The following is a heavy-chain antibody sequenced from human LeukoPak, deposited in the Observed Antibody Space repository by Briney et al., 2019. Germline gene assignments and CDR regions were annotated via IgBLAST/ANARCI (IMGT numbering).Heavy chain of an antibody. Sequence: PGGSLRLSCVGSGFTFSNYLMTWVRQAPGKGLEWVSFISSTGGTIYYADAVKGRFTVSRDNAKNSLLLQMNSLRAEDTALYYCARGYSRAAFDIWGQGTMVTVSS. D-gene: IGHD2-15*01. J-gene: IGHJ3*02. CDR3: ARGYSRAAFDI. CDR2: ISSTGGTI. V-gene: IGHV3-48*01. CDR1: GFTFSNYL.